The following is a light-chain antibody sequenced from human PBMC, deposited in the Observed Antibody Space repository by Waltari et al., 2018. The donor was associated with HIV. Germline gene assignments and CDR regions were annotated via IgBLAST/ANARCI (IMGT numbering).Light chain of an antibody. CDR3: ATWDDSLNGRV. Sequence: QSMLTQPPSASGTPGQRVTISCSGSSSNIGRTTVTWYQQLPGTAPKLLIYSSNHRPSGVPDRFSGSKSGTSASLAISGLQSGDEADYYCATWDDSLNGRVFGGGTKLTVL. CDR2: SSN. CDR1: SSNIGRTT. J-gene: IGLJ3*02. V-gene: IGLV1-44*01.